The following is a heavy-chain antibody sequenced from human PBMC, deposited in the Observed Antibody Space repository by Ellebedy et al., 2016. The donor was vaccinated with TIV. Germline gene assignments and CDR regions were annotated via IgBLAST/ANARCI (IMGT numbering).Heavy chain of an antibody. CDR3: ARDWTVVVVAYYFDY. CDR1: GFPFDDYA. CDR2: ISWNSGSI. Sequence: SLKISCAASGFPFDDYAMHWVRQAPGKGLEWVSGISWNSGSICYADSVKGRFPISRDHAKNSLYLQMNSLRAEDTAVYYCARDWTVVVVAYYFDYWGQGTLVTVSS. D-gene: IGHD2-15*01. V-gene: IGHV3-9*01. J-gene: IGHJ4*02.